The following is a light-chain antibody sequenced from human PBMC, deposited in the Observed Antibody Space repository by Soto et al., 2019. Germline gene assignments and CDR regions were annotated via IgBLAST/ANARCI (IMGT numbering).Light chain of an antibody. Sequence: DIQMTQSPSTLSASVGDRVTITCRASQSISSWLAWYQQKPGKAPKLLIYKPSNLETWVPSRFSGSGSETEFTLTISSLQPDDFETYYCQQYNSYSRTFGQGTKVEIK. J-gene: IGKJ1*01. V-gene: IGKV1-5*03. CDR2: KPS. CDR3: QQYNSYSRT. CDR1: QSISSW.